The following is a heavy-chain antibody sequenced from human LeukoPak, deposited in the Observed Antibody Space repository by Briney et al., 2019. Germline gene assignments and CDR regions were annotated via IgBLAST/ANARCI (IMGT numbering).Heavy chain of an antibody. V-gene: IGHV4-59*01. CDR1: GGSISHYY. CDR3: AGRSIFGVVII. CDR2: IYYSGST. J-gene: IGHJ4*02. Sequence: PSETLSLTCTVSGGSISHYYWSWIRQPPGKGLEWIGYIYYSGSTNYNPSLKSRVTISMDTSKNQFSLKLSSATAADTAVYYCAGRSIFGVVIIWGQGTLVTVSS. D-gene: IGHD3-3*01.